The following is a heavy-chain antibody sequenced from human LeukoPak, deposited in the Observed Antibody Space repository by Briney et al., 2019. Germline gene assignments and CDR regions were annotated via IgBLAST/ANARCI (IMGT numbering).Heavy chain of an antibody. Sequence: GGCLRLSCAASGFTFSSYAMSWVRQAPGKRLEWVSAISGSGGSRYYADSVKGRFTISRDNSKNTLYLQMNSLRAEDTAVYYCAKLYSSGINAFDYWGQGTLVTVSS. D-gene: IGHD6-19*01. V-gene: IGHV3-23*01. CDR1: GFTFSSYA. CDR3: AKLYSSGINAFDY. CDR2: ISGSGGSR. J-gene: IGHJ4*02.